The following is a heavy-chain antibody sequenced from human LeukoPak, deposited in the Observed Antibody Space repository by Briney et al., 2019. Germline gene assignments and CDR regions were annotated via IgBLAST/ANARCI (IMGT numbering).Heavy chain of an antibody. CDR2: IYHSGST. J-gene: IGHJ4*02. CDR3: ARTERDGYNGN. D-gene: IGHD5-24*01. CDR1: GYSISSGYY. V-gene: IGHV4-38-2*01. Sequence: SETLSLTCAVSGYSISSGYYWGWIRQPPGKGLEWIGSIYHSGSTYYNPSLKSRVTISVDTSKNQFSLKLSSVTAADTAVYYCARTERDGYNGNWGQGTLVTVSS.